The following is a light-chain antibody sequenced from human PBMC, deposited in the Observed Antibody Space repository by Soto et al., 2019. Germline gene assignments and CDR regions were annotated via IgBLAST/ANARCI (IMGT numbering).Light chain of an antibody. CDR3: IQGTHWPFT. Sequence: DVVMTQSPLSLPVTLGQPASISCRSSQSLVSSDGSTYLIWPQQRPGQSPRRLIHRVSHRDSGVPDRISGSGSGNDFTLKISSVEAEDVGVYYCIQGTHWPFTFGQGTRLEIK. CDR2: RVS. CDR1: QSLVSSDGSTY. V-gene: IGKV2-30*01. J-gene: IGKJ2*01.